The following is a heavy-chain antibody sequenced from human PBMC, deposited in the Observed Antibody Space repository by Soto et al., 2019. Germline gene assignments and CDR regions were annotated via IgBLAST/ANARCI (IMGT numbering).Heavy chain of an antibody. CDR3: ARNYDSTAGGAFDI. CDR2: IYSGGST. V-gene: IGHV3-53*01. CDR1: GVTVSSNY. Sequence: EVPLVESGGGLIQPGGSLRLSCAASGVTVSSNYMSWVRQAPGKGLEWVSVIYSGGSTYYADSVKGRFTISRDNSKNTLYLQMNSLRAEDTAVYYCARNYDSTAGGAFDIWGQGTMVTVSS. J-gene: IGHJ3*02. D-gene: IGHD3-22*01.